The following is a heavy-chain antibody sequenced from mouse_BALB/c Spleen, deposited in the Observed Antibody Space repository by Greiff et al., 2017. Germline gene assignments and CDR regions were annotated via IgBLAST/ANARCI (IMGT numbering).Heavy chain of an antibody. Sequence: DVKLEESGGGLVQPGGSRKLSCAASGFTFSSFGMHWVRQAPEKGLEWVAYISSGRSTIYYADTVKGRFTISRDNPKNNLFLQMTSLRSEDTAMYYCAREMTYYGSSYGYAMDYWGQGTSVTVSS. D-gene: IGHD1-1*01. CDR1: GFTFSSFG. J-gene: IGHJ4*01. V-gene: IGHV5-17*02. CDR3: AREMTYYGSSYGYAMDY. CDR2: ISSGRSTI.